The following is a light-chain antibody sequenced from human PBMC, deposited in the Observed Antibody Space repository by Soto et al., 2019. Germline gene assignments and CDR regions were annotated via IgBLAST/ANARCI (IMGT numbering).Light chain of an antibody. CDR2: GAS. Sequence: EIVLTQSPGTLSLSPGERATLSCRASQSIDSKYLGWYQQKPGQTPRLLIYGASSRATGIPDRFSGSGSGTDFTLTISRLEPEDFAVYYCQHCGTSPGTFGQGTKVEIK. CDR3: QHCGTSPGT. J-gene: IGKJ1*01. CDR1: QSIDSKY. V-gene: IGKV3-20*01.